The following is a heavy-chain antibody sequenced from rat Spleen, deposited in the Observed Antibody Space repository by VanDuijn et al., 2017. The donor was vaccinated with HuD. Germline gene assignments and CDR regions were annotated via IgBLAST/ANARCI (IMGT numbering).Heavy chain of an antibody. Sequence: EVQLVESGGGLVQPGRSLKISCTASGFIFRKYDMAWVRQAPTKGLEWVATISTSGSRAYYPDSVEGRFTISRDNANSGLYLQMNSLRSEDTATYYCAKGAPFDYWGQGVMVTVSS. CDR1: GFIFRKYD. J-gene: IGHJ2*01. D-gene: IGHD4-1*01. CDR2: ISTSGSRA. V-gene: IGHV5-25*01. CDR3: AKGAPFDY.